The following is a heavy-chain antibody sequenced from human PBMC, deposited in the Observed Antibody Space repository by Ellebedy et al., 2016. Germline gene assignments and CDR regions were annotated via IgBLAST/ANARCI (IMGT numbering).Heavy chain of an antibody. J-gene: IGHJ6*03. D-gene: IGHD1-20*01. CDR1: GFTFSSFG. V-gene: IGHV4-34*01. CDR3: ARHNWNSYYMDV. Sequence: ESLKISXAASGFTFSSFGMNWIRQPPGKGLGWIGEIDHRGSTNFNPSLKSRVTISVDTSKNQFSLKLSSVTAADTAVYYCARHNWNSYYMDVWGKGTTVTVSS. CDR2: IDHRGST.